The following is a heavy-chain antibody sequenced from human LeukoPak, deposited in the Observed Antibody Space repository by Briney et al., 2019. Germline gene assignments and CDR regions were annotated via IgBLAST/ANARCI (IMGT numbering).Heavy chain of an antibody. CDR3: ARGGPTYYDFWSGHTPQRGP. D-gene: IGHD3-3*01. V-gene: IGHV1-46*01. J-gene: IGHJ5*02. Sequence: ASVKVSCKASGYTFTSYYMHWVRQAPGQGLEWMGIINPSGGSTSYAQKFQGRVTITRDTSTSTVYMELSSLRSEDTAVYYCARGGPTYYDFWSGHTPQRGPWGQGTLVTVSS. CDR1: GYTFTSYY. CDR2: INPSGGST.